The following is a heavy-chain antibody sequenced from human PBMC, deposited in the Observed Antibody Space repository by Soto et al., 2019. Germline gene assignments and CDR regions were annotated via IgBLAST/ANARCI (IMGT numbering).Heavy chain of an antibody. CDR2: IYYSGST. D-gene: IGHD1-26*01. J-gene: IGHJ4*02. V-gene: IGHV4-61*01. Sequence: PSETLSLTCTVSGGSVSSGSYYCSWIRHPPGKGLEWIGYIYYSGSTNYNPSLKSRVTISVDTSKNQFSLKLSSVTAADTAVYNCARDRGGSYYAGFDYWGQGTLVTVSS. CDR1: GGSVSSGSYY. CDR3: ARDRGGSYYAGFDY.